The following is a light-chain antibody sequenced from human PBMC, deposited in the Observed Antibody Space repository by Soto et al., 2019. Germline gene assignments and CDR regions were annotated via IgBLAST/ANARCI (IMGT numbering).Light chain of an antibody. Sequence: EIVLTQSPGTLSLSPGERATLSCRYSQSVSSSYLAWYQQKPGQAPRLLIYGASRRLPGIPDRFSGSGSGTDFTLTINRLEPEDFAVYYCQQYGSSPRTLGQGTKVDIK. J-gene: IGKJ1*01. CDR2: GAS. CDR1: QSVSSSY. V-gene: IGKV3-20*01. CDR3: QQYGSSPRT.